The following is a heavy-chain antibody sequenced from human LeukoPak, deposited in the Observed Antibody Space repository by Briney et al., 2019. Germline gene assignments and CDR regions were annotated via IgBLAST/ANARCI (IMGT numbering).Heavy chain of an antibody. CDR2: IWYDGSNK. CDR3: ARTNERYSNYNLFDY. CDR1: GFTFNHYG. J-gene: IGHJ4*02. V-gene: IGHV3-33*01. Sequence: GRSLRLSCAASGFTFNHYGMHWVRQAPDKGLEWVAVIWYDGSNKYYADSVKGRFTISRDNSENTLYLQMNSLRAEDTAVYYCARTNERYSNYNLFDYWGQGTLVTVSS. D-gene: IGHD4-11*01.